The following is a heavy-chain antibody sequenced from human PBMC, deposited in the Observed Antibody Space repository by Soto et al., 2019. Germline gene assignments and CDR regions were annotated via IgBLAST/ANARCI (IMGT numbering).Heavy chain of an antibody. V-gene: IGHV1-8*01. J-gene: IGHJ6*02. CDR1: GYTFTSYD. D-gene: IGHD3-16*01. Sequence: ASVKVSCKASGYTFTSYDINWVRQATGQGLEWMGWMNPNSGNTVYAQKLQGRVTMTRNTSVSTAYMELSSLRSEDTAVYYCARERSYGMDVWGQGTTVTVSS. CDR3: ARERSYGMDV. CDR2: MNPNSGNT.